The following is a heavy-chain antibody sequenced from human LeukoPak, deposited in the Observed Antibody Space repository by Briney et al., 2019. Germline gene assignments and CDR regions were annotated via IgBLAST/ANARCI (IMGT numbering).Heavy chain of an antibody. CDR2: INSDGSTT. CDR1: GFSFSSYE. Sequence: GGSLRLSCAASGFSFSSYEMNWVRQAPGKGLVWVSRINSDGSTTSYADSVKGRFTISRDNAKNTLYLRMNSLRAEDTAVYYCSRDTADDAFDIWGQGTMVTVSS. CDR3: SRDTADDAFDI. V-gene: IGHV3-74*01. J-gene: IGHJ3*02.